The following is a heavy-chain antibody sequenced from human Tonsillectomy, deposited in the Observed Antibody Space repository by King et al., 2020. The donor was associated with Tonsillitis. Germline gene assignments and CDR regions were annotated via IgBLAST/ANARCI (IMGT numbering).Heavy chain of an antibody. Sequence: VQLVESGGGLGQPGGSLRLSCSASGFTFSSNYMSWVRQAPGKGLVWGQVIYCGGSTYYADSGQGRFTISRDNSKNTLYLQMNSLRAEDTAVYYCARDEGGFDYWGQGTLVTVSS. CDR3: ARDEGGFDY. CDR1: GFTFSSNY. CDR2: IYCGGST. J-gene: IGHJ4*02. V-gene: IGHV3-66*01.